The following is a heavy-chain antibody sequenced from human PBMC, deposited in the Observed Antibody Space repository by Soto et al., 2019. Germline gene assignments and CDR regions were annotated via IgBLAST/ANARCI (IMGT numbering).Heavy chain of an antibody. CDR3: ARGRGAAAGRPYRRWFDP. V-gene: IGHV4-34*01. Sequence: SETLSLTCAVYGGSFSGYYWSWIRQPPGKGLEWIGEINHSGSTNYNPSLKSRVTISVDTSKNQFSLKLSSVTAADTAVYYCARGRGAAAGRPYRRWFDPWGQGTLVTVSS. J-gene: IGHJ5*02. D-gene: IGHD6-13*01. CDR1: GGSFSGYY. CDR2: INHSGST.